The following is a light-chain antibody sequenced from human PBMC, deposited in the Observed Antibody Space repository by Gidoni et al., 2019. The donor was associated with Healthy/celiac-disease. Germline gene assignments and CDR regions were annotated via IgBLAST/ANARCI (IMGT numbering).Light chain of an antibody. V-gene: IGLV3-1*01. CDR2: QDS. Sequence: SYELTQPPSVSVSPGQTASITCSGDKLGDKYAYWYQQKPGQSPVLVIDQDSKRPSGIPERFSGSNSGNTATLTIRGTQAMDEADYYCQAWDSSFVVFGGGTKLTVL. J-gene: IGLJ2*01. CDR3: QAWDSSFVV. CDR1: KLGDKY.